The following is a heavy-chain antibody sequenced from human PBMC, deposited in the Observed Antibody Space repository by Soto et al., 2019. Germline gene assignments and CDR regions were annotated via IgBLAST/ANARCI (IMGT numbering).Heavy chain of an antibody. Sequence: ASVKVSCKASGYTFTSYGISWVRQAPGQGLEWMGRISAYNGNTNYAQKLQGRVTMTTDTSTSTAYVELRSLRSDDTAVYYCARGGQQLVLAYYYYGMGVRGQATTVTVSS. CDR2: ISAYNGNT. V-gene: IGHV1-18*01. D-gene: IGHD6-13*01. CDR1: GYTFTSYG. J-gene: IGHJ6*02. CDR3: ARGGQQLVLAYYYYGMGV.